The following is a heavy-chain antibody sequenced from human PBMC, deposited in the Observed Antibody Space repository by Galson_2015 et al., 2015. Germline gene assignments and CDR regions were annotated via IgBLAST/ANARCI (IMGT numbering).Heavy chain of an antibody. V-gene: IGHV4-4*02. CDR3: ARSNIVGATTFDY. D-gene: IGHD1-26*01. Sequence: ETLSLTCAVSGGSISSSNWWSWVRQPPGKGLEWIGEIYHSGSTNYNPSLKSRVTISVDKSKNQFSLKLSPVTAADTAVYYCARSNIVGATTFDYWGQGTLVTVSS. CDR1: GGSISSSNW. CDR2: IYHSGST. J-gene: IGHJ4*02.